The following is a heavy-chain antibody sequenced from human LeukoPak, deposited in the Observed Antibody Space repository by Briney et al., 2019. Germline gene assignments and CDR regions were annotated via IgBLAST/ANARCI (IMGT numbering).Heavy chain of an antibody. J-gene: IGHJ5*01. Sequence: GGSLRLSCAASGFTFSSAWMGWVRQAPGKGLEWVGRIKSKTDGGTTDYAAPVKVRFTISRDESKNTLFRQMSSLKTEDTAVYYCTTDRGRTELPLFASWGQGTLVTVSS. CDR3: TTDRGRTELPLFAS. CDR2: IKSKTDGGTT. CDR1: GFTFSSAW. V-gene: IGHV3-15*01. D-gene: IGHD1-26*01.